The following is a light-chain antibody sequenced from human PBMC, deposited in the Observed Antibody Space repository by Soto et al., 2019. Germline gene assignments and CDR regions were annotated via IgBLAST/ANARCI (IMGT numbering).Light chain of an antibody. J-gene: IGKJ5*01. CDR1: QSVSSN. CDR3: QQRSSWIT. CDR2: GAS. V-gene: IGKV3-15*01. Sequence: EIMMTQSPVTLSVSPGERATLSCRASQSVSSNLAWYQQKPGQAPRLLIYGASTRATGIPARFSGSGSGTEFTLTISSLEPEDFAVYYCQQRSSWITFGQGTRLEIK.